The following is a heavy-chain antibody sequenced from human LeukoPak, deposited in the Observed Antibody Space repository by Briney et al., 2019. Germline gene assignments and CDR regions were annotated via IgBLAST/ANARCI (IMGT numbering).Heavy chain of an antibody. Sequence: SETLSLTCTVPGGSISSYYWSWIRQPPGKGLEWIGYIYYSGSTNYNPSLKSRVTISVDTSKNQFSLKLSSVTAADTAVHYCARSNSGSYSRGYYYYYMDVWGKGTTVTISS. CDR1: GGSISSYY. CDR2: IYYSGST. CDR3: ARSNSGSYSRGYYYYYMDV. J-gene: IGHJ6*03. V-gene: IGHV4-59*01. D-gene: IGHD1-26*01.